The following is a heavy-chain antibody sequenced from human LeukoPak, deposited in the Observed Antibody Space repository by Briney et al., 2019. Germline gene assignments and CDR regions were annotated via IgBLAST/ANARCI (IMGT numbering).Heavy chain of an antibody. CDR3: ANGERYSDYTGEYWYFDL. CDR1: AFTFRSYA. CDR2: ISGSGVGT. Sequence: GGSLRLSCAASAFTFRSYAMSWVRQAPGQGLEWVSTISGSGVGTHYADSVKGRFTISRDNSKSTLFLQMNSLRAEDTAVYSCANGERYSDYTGEYWYFDLWGRGTLVTVSS. V-gene: IGHV3-23*01. J-gene: IGHJ2*01. D-gene: IGHD5-12*01.